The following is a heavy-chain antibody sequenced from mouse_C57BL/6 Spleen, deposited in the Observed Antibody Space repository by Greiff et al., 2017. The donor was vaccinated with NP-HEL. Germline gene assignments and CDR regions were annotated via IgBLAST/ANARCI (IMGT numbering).Heavy chain of an antibody. CDR2: IYPGDGDT. Sequence: LQQSGASVKISCKASGYAFSSYWMNWVKQRPGKGLEWIGQIYPGDGDTNYNGKFKGKATLTADKSSSTAYMQLSSLTSEDSAVYFCARSYYYGSSYWYFDVWGTGTTVTVSS. D-gene: IGHD1-1*01. CDR1: GYAFSSYW. J-gene: IGHJ1*03. V-gene: IGHV1-80*01. CDR3: ARSYYYGSSYWYFDV.